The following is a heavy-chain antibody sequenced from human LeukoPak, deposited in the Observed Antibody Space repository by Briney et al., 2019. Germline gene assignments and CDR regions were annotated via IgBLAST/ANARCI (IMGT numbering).Heavy chain of an antibody. CDR1: GGSISSGGYY. CDR2: IYHSGST. V-gene: IGHV4-30-2*01. D-gene: IGHD5-18*01. Sequence: SQTLSLTCTVSGGSISSGGYYWSWIRQPPGKGLEWIGYIYHSGSTYYNPSLKSRVTISVDRSKHQFSLKLSSVTAADTAVYYCARTSIHGFYMDVWGKGTTVTVSS. J-gene: IGHJ6*03. CDR3: ARTSIHGFYMDV.